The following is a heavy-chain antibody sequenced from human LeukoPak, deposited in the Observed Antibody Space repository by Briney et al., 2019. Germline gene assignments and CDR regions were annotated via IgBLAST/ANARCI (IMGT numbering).Heavy chain of an antibody. CDR1: GGTFSSYA. J-gene: IGHJ5*02. CDR3: ARDDSSGSAFDP. V-gene: IGHV1-69*01. Sequence: SVKVSCKASGGTFSSYAISWVRQAPGQGLEWMGGIIPIFGTANYAQKFQGRVTITADESTSTAYMELSSLRSEDTAVYYCARDDSSGSAFDPWGQGTLVTVSS. CDR2: IIPIFGTA. D-gene: IGHD6-19*01.